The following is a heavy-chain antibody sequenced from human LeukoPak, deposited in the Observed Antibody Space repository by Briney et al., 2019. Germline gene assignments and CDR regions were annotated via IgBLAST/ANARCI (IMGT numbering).Heavy chain of an antibody. CDR1: GFTFSSYA. CDR3: AKDRGRFTMIFADKFDY. CDR2: ISGSGGST. D-gene: IGHD3-22*01. J-gene: IGHJ4*02. Sequence: PGGTLRLSCAASGFTFSSYAMSWVRQAPGKGLEWVSAISGSGGSTYYADSVKGRFTISRDNSKNTLYLQMNSLRAEDTAVYYCAKDRGRFTMIFADKFDYWGQGTLVTVSS. V-gene: IGHV3-23*01.